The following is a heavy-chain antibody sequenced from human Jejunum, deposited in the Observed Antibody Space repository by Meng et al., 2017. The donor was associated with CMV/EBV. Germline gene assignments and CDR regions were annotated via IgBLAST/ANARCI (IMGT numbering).Heavy chain of an antibody. V-gene: IGHV4-4*02. CDR2: IYHSGST. J-gene: IGHJ4*02. D-gene: IGHD2-2*01. CDR1: DSFSDPPW. Sequence: DSFSDPPWWNWVPQTPGEGLEWIGGIYHSGSTMSNPSPKSRLTISLDAARNQLSLSLRSVTAADSAIYYCARGTLGYCSSTNCLPDHWGRGTLVTVSS. CDR3: ARGTLGYCSSTNCLPDH.